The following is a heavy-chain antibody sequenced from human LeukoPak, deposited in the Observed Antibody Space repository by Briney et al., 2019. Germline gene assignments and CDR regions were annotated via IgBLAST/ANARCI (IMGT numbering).Heavy chain of an antibody. CDR1: GDSVSSNSAA. V-gene: IGHV6-1*01. Sequence: SQTLSLTCAISGDSVSSNSAAWNWIRQSPSSGLEWLGRTYYRSKWYNDYAVSVKSRITINPDTSKNQFSLHLSSVTPEDTAVYYCAREDSSGYYSAFDYWGQGTLVTVSS. J-gene: IGHJ4*02. D-gene: IGHD3-22*01. CDR2: TYYRSKWYN. CDR3: AREDSSGYYSAFDY.